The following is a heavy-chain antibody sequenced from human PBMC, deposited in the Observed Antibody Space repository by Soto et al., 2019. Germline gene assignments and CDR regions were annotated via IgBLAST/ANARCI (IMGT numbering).Heavy chain of an antibody. Sequence: GGSLRLSCAASRLIFSSYSMSWVRLAPGKGLEWVSTINDRDGSTYYADSVKGRFIISRDNSKNTLYLQMNSLRAEDTAIYYCAKSFNWKAFDYWGPATLVTVFS. CDR1: RLIFSSYS. D-gene: IGHD1-20*01. V-gene: IGHV3-23*01. CDR3: AKSFNWKAFDY. J-gene: IGHJ4*02. CDR2: INDRDGST.